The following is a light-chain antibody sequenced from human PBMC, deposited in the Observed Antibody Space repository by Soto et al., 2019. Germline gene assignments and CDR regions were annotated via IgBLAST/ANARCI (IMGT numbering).Light chain of an antibody. CDR2: GAS. J-gene: IGKJ1*01. Sequence: EIVLTQSPGTLSLSPGERATLSCRASQTVSSTYLAWYQQTPGQAPRLLIYGASSRATGIPDRFSGSGSGTDFTLTISRLEPEDLAVYYCHQYDSWTFGQGTKVDIK. CDR3: HQYDSWT. V-gene: IGKV3-20*01. CDR1: QTVSSTY.